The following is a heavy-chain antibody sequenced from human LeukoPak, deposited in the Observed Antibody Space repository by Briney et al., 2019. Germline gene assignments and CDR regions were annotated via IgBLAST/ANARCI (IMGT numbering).Heavy chain of an antibody. Sequence: SETLSLTCAVYGGSFSGYYWSWIRQPPGKGLEWIGEINHSGSTNYNPSLKSRVTISVDTSKNQFSLKLSSVTAADTAVYYCARVRYSGSDYWGQGTLDTVSS. CDR3: ARVRYSGSDY. J-gene: IGHJ4*02. CDR2: INHSGST. D-gene: IGHD1-26*01. V-gene: IGHV4-34*01. CDR1: GGSFSGYY.